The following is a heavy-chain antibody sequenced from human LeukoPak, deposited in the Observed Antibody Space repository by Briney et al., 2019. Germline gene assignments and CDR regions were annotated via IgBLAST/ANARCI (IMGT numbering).Heavy chain of an antibody. V-gene: IGHV1-8*01. CDR1: GYTLTELS. CDR2: MNPNSGNT. D-gene: IGHD3-10*01. Sequence: ASVKVSCKVSGYTLTELSMHWVRQAPGKGLEWMGWMNPNSGNTGYAQKFQGRVTMTRNTSISTAYMELSSLRSEDTAVYYCARARSYYGSDMDVWGQGTTVTVSS. J-gene: IGHJ6*02. CDR3: ARARSYYGSDMDV.